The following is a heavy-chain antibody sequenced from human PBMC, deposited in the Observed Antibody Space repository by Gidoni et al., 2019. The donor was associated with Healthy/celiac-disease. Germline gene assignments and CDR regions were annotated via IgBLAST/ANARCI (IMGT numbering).Heavy chain of an antibody. Sequence: EVQLVESGGGLVKPGGSLRLSCAASGVTFSSESMNWVRQAPGTGLEWVSSISSSSSYIYHADSVKGRFTISRDNAKNSLSLQMNSLRAEDTAVYYCAREPIRGDAFDIWGQGTMVTVSS. CDR1: GVTFSSES. CDR2: ISSSSSYI. J-gene: IGHJ3*02. CDR3: AREPIRGDAFDI. V-gene: IGHV3-21*01.